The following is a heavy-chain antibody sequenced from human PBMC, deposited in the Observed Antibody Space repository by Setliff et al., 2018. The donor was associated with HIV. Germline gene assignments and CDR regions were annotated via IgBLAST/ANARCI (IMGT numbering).Heavy chain of an antibody. CDR3: ARGGYNGYELPFDG. CDR1: GGSITSGGHY. J-gene: IGHJ4*02. D-gene: IGHD5-12*01. V-gene: IGHV4-31*02. Sequence: SETLSLTCTVSGGSITSGGHYWSWIRQHPGKGLEWIGHIYYSGNTQYNPSLKSRLSISVDRSQNHLFLRLRSVTAADTAVYYCARGGYNGYELPFDGWGQGTLVTVSS. CDR2: IYYSGNT.